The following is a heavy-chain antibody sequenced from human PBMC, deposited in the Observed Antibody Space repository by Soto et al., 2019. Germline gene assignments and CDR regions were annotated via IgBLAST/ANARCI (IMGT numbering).Heavy chain of an antibody. Sequence: ASETLSLTCTVSGGSISSCYWSWIRQPPGKGLEWIGDIYYSGSTNYNPSLKSRVTISVDTSKNQFSLKLTSVTAADTAVFYCAVGYYFDYWGQGTLVTVSS. J-gene: IGHJ4*02. V-gene: IGHV4-59*12. CDR1: GGSISSCY. D-gene: IGHD6-13*01. CDR3: AVGYYFDY. CDR2: IYYSGST.